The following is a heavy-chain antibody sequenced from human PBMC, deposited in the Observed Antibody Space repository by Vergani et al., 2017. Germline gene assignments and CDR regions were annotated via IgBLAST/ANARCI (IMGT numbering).Heavy chain of an antibody. CDR2: IIPIFGTA. CDR1: GGTFSSYA. J-gene: IGHJ6*02. D-gene: IGHD3-10*01. CDR3: AREQGFGGLYPFGYYYYGMDV. V-gene: IGHV1-69*13. Sequence: QVQLVQSGAEVKKPGSSVKVSCKASGGTFSSYAISWVRQAPGQGLEWMGRIIPIFGTANYAQKFQGRVTITADESTSTAYMELSSLRSEDTAVYYCAREQGFGGLYPFGYYYYGMDVWGQGTTVTVSS.